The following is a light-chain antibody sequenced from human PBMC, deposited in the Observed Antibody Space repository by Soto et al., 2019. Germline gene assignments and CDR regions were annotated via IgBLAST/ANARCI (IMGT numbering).Light chain of an antibody. CDR2: EVN. CDR1: SSDIGAYDY. V-gene: IGLV2-14*01. Sequence: QSALTQPASLSGSPGQSITISCTGTSSDIGAYDYVSWFQQHPGKAPKLMISEVNNRPSGVSNRFSGSKSGNTASLTISGLQAEDEADYYCNSYAGTSYVFGTGTKVTVL. CDR3: NSYAGTSYV. J-gene: IGLJ1*01.